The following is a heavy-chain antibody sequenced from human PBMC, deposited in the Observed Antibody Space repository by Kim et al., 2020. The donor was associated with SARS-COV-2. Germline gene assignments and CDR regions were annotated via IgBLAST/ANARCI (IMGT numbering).Heavy chain of an antibody. D-gene: IGHD3-3*01. CDR1: GFTFSSYS. CDR3: ARGQMYYDFWSAPSPYGMDV. Sequence: GGSLRLSCAASGFTFSSYSMNWVRQAPGKGLEWVSSISSSSSYIYYADSVKGRFTISRDNAKNSLYLQMNSLRAEDTAVYYCARGQMYYDFWSAPSPYGMDVWGQGTTVTVSS. CDR2: ISSSSSYI. J-gene: IGHJ6*02. V-gene: IGHV3-21*01.